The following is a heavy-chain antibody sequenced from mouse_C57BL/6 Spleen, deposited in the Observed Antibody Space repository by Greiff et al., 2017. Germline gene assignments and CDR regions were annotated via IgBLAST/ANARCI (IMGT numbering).Heavy chain of an antibody. D-gene: IGHD2-3*01. V-gene: IGHV1-69*01. J-gene: IGHJ2*01. CDR2: IDPSDSYT. CDR3: ARTLDGYQYYFDD. Sequence: VQLQQPGAELVMPGASVKLSCKASGYTFTSYWMHWVKQRPGQGLEWIGEIDPSDSYTNYNQKFKGKSTLTVDKSSSTAYMQLSSLTSEDSAVYYCARTLDGYQYYFDDWGQGTTLTVSS. CDR1: GYTFTSYW.